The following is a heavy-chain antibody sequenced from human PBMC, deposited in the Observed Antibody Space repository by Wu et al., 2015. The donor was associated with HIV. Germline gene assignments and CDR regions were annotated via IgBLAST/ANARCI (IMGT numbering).Heavy chain of an antibody. J-gene: IGHJ6*02. CDR2: INPSGGST. CDR1: GYTFTSYY. D-gene: IGHD3-10*01. CDR3: ARAYGSGSYYIGSDYYYYGMDV. V-gene: IGHV1-46*01. Sequence: QVQLVQSGAEVKKPGASVKVSCKASGYTFTSYYMHWVRQAPGQGLEWMGIINPSGGSTSYAQKFQGRVTMTRDTSTSTVYMELSSLRSEDTAVYYCARAYGSGSYYIGSDYYYYGMDVWGQGPRSPSP.